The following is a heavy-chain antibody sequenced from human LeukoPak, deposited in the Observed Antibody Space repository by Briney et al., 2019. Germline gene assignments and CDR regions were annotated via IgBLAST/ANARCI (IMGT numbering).Heavy chain of an antibody. CDR3: AGDLVVGSGFTFDY. CDR1: GFTFSSYE. V-gene: IGHV3-48*03. CDR2: ISSSGSTI. Sequence: GGSLRLSCAASGFTFSSYEMNWVRQAPGKGLEWVSYISSSGSTIYYADSVKGRFTISRENPKNSLYLQMHTLRAGDTAVYYCAGDLVVGSGFTFDYWGQGALVTVSS. D-gene: IGHD6-19*01. J-gene: IGHJ4*02.